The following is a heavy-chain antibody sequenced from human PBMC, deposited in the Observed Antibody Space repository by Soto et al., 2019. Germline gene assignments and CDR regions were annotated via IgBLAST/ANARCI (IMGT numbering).Heavy chain of an antibody. CDR2: ISGSGGST. J-gene: IGHJ4*02. D-gene: IGHD3-10*01. V-gene: IGHV3-23*01. CDR3: ATYGPTLWFGELPQNYFDY. Sequence: EVQLLESGGGLVRPGGSLRLSCAASGVTFSGDAMSWVRQAPGKGLEWVSTISGSGGSTYYADSVKGRFTISRDNSKNTLYLQMNSLSAEDTAVYYCATYGPTLWFGELPQNYFDYWGQGTQDTVSS. CDR1: GVTFSGDA.